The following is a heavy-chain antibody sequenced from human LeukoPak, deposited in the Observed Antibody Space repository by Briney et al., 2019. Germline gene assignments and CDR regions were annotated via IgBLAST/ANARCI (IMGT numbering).Heavy chain of an antibody. J-gene: IGHJ3*02. D-gene: IGHD1-26*01. CDR1: GFSFSSYE. CDR3: AKDMRSGDDAFDI. CDR2: ISSGGNTK. V-gene: IGHV3-48*03. Sequence: GGSLKLSCAASGFSFSSYEMNWVRQAPGKGLEWVSHISSGGNTKYYVDSVRGRFSMSRDNAKNLLFLQMNSLRAEDTALYYCAKDMRSGDDAFDIWGQGTMVTVSS.